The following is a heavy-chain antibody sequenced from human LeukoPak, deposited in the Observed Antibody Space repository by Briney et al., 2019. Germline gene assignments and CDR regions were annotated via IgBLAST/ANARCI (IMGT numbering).Heavy chain of an antibody. V-gene: IGHV3-73*01. CDR2: VGSKANSYTT. Sequence: GGSLKLSCATSGFTFSGSAMHWVRQASGKGLEWVGRVGSKANSYTTAYAASVKGRFTISRDNAKNSLYLQMNSLRAEDTAVYYCARQETGTTAPIKWYYGMDVWGQGTTVTVSS. J-gene: IGHJ6*02. D-gene: IGHD1-1*01. CDR1: GFTFSGSA. CDR3: ARQETGTTAPIKWYYGMDV.